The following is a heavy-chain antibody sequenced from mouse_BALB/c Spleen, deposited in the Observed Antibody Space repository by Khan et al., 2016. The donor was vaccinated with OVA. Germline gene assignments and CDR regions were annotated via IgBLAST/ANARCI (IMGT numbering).Heavy chain of an antibody. CDR2: INPSNDVT. CDR3: TRSGYANPFAF. Sequence: QVQLKQSGAELVKPGASVKLSCKASGYTFSSYYMYWVKQRPGQGLEWIGGINPSNDVTNFNEKFKTKATLTVDKSSSTAYMQLSSLTSEDSAVYYCTRSGYANPFAFWGQGTLVTVSA. CDR1: GYTFSSYY. D-gene: IGHD2-10*02. V-gene: IGHV1S81*02. J-gene: IGHJ3*01.